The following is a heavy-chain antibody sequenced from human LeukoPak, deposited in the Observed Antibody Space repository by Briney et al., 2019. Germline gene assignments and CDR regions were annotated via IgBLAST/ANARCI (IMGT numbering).Heavy chain of an antibody. CDR2: INHSGST. V-gene: IGHV4-34*01. Sequence: PSETLSLTCAVYGGSFSGYYWSWIRQPPGKGLEWIGEINHSGSTNYNPSLKSRVTISVDTSKNQFSLKLSSVTAADTAVYYCARGPYYDFWSGYYTDGFDCWGQGTLVTVSS. CDR1: GGSFSGYY. J-gene: IGHJ4*02. D-gene: IGHD3-3*01. CDR3: ARGPYYDFWSGYYTDGFDC.